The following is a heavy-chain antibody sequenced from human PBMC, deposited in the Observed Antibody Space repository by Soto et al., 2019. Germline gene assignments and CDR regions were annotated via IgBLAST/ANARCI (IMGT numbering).Heavy chain of an antibody. J-gene: IGHJ4*01. CDR2: IIPIFGTA. CDR3: AKAGSGRFLEWLYDY. D-gene: IGHD3-3*01. CDR1: GGTFSSYA. Sequence: SVKVSCKASGGTFSSYAISWVRQAPGQGLEWMGGIIPIFGTANYAQKFQGRVTITADESTSTAYMELSSLRSEDTAVYYCAKAGSGRFLEWLYDYWGHGTLVTVSS. V-gene: IGHV1-69*13.